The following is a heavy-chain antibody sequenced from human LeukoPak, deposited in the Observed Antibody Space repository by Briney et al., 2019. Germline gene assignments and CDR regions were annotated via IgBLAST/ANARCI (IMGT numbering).Heavy chain of an antibody. J-gene: IGHJ4*02. V-gene: IGHV3-30*04. CDR1: GFTFSSYA. Sequence: PGRSLRLSCAASGFTFSSYAVHWVRQAPGKGLEWVAVISYDGSNKYYADSVKGRFTISRDNSKNTLYLQMNSLRAEDTAVYYCARGNDILTGYGRSYWGQGTLVTVSS. CDR2: ISYDGSNK. CDR3: ARGNDILTGYGRSY. D-gene: IGHD3-9*01.